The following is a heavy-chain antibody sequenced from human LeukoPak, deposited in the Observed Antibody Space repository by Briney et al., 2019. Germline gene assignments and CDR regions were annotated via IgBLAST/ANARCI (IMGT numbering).Heavy chain of an antibody. CDR3: ARDRGGGIFDY. Sequence: SETLSLTCTASGSSITNYYWSWIRRPPGKGLEWIGYIYYSGSTNYNPSLKSRVTISVDTSKNQFSLKLSSVTAADTAVYYCARDRGGGIFDYWGQGTLVTVSS. CDR2: IYYSGST. CDR1: GSSITNYY. J-gene: IGHJ4*02. V-gene: IGHV4-59*01. D-gene: IGHD1-26*01.